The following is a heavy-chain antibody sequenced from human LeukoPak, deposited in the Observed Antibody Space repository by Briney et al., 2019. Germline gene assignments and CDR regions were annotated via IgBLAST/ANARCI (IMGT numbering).Heavy chain of an antibody. D-gene: IGHD3-22*01. J-gene: IGHJ4*02. CDR3: ARVYYDSSGYPGLDY. Sequence: GASVKVSCKASGYTFTGYYMHWVRQAPGQGLEWMGWINPNSGGTNYAQKFQGRVTMTRDTSISTAYMELSRLRSDDTAVYYCARVYYDSSGYPGLDYWGQGTLVTVSS. V-gene: IGHV1-2*02. CDR2: INPNSGGT. CDR1: GYTFTGYY.